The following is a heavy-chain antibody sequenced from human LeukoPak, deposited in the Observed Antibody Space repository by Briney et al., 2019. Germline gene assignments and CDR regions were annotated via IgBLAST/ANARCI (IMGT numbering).Heavy chain of an antibody. CDR2: INPNSGGT. Sequence: ASVKVSCKASGYTFTGYYMHWVRQAPGQGLEWMGWINPNSGGTNYAQKFQGRVTMTRDTSISTAYMELSRLRSDDTAVYYCARDRARVAAAGKGRWFDPWGQGTLVTVSS. CDR3: ARDRARVAAAGKGRWFDP. CDR1: GYTFTGYY. D-gene: IGHD6-13*01. J-gene: IGHJ5*02. V-gene: IGHV1-2*02.